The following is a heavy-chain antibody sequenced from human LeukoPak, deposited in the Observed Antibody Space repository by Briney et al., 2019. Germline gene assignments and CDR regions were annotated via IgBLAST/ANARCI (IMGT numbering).Heavy chain of an antibody. D-gene: IGHD4-23*01. CDR1: GFTFSSYG. Sequence: GGSLRLSCAASGFTFSSYGMHWVRQAPGKGLEWVAVIWYDGSNKYYAGSVKGRFTISRDNSKNTLYLQMNSLRAEDTAVYYCARELDGGTIFDFWGQGTLVTVSS. CDR2: IWYDGSNK. J-gene: IGHJ4*02. V-gene: IGHV3-33*01. CDR3: ARELDGGTIFDF.